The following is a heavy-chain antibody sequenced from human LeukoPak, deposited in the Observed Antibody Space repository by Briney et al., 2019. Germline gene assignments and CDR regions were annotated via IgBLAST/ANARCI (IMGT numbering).Heavy chain of an antibody. D-gene: IGHD6-6*01. J-gene: IGHJ6*02. V-gene: IGHV4-39*01. CDR3: ARRALGRAARPYYYYRIDV. CDR1: GGSISSSNYY. CDR2: IYYSGST. Sequence: PSETLSLTCTVSGGSISSSNYYWGWIRQPPGKGLEWIGSIYYSGSTYYNPCLKSRVTISVDTSKNQFSLKLSSVAAADTAVYYCARRALGRAARPYYYYRIDVWGQGTTVTVSS.